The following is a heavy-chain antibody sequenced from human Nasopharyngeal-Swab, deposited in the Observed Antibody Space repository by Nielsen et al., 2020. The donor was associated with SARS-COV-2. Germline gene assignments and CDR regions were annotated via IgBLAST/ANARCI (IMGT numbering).Heavy chain of an antibody. CDR2: LCYDGSDN. Sequence: AGSLPLSCAASGFTFSSYGMHWVRQAPAKGLEWVPSLCYDGSDNYYADSVKGRFTISRDNAKNTLYLQMNSLRSEDTAVYKCAKDGIEEGGLSAGYGLDVWGQGTTVTVSS. J-gene: IGHJ6*02. D-gene: IGHD6-19*01. V-gene: IGHV3-30*02. CDR1: GFTFSSYG. CDR3: AKDGIEEGGLSAGYGLDV.